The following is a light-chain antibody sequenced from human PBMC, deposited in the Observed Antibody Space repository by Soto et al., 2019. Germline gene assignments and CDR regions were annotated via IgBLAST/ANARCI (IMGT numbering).Light chain of an antibody. J-gene: IGLJ2*01. Sequence: QPVLTQPPSVSGAPGQRVTISCTGSSSNIGAGYDVHWYQQLPGTAPKFLIYDNSNRPSGVPDRFSGSKSGTSASLAITGLQAEDEADYYCQSYDSSLSGYVVFGGGTQLTVL. CDR3: QSYDSSLSGYVV. CDR2: DNS. CDR1: SSNIGAGYD. V-gene: IGLV1-40*01.